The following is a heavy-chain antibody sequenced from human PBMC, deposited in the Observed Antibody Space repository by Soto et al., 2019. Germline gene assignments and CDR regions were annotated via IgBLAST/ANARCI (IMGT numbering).Heavy chain of an antibody. V-gene: IGHV3-48*01. J-gene: IGHJ5*02. CDR2: ISSSSTTK. Sequence: EVQLVESGGGLVQPGGSLRLSCAASGFTSSSYSMNWVRQAPGKGLEWVSYISSSSTTKYYADSVKGRFTISRDNAKNSLYLQMNSLRAEDTAVYYCARDGCSGSNCLNWFDPGGQGTLVTVSS. D-gene: IGHD2-15*01. CDR1: GFTSSSYS. CDR3: ARDGCSGSNCLNWFDP.